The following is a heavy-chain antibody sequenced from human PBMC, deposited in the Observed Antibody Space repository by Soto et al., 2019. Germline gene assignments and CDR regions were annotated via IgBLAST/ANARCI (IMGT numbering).Heavy chain of an antibody. CDR2: IYWDDDK. V-gene: IGHV2-5*02. J-gene: IGHJ4*02. CDR1: GFSLNTSGVG. D-gene: IGHD3-9*01. Sequence: QITLKESGPTLVKPTQTLTLACTFSGFSLNTSGVGVGWIRQPPGKALEWLALIYWDDDKRYSPSLNNRLTITKDTSKDQVVLTMTNMDPVDTATYYCAHRRGYDILTGINFDHWGRGTLVTVSS. CDR3: AHRRGYDILTGINFDH.